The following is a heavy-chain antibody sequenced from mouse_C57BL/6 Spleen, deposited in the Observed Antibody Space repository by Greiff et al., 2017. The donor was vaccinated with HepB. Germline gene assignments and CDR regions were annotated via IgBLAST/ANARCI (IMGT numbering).Heavy chain of an antibody. J-gene: IGHJ3*01. Sequence: EVKLMESGGGLVQPGGSLKLSCAASGFTFSDYGMAWVRQAPRKGPEWVAFISNLAYSIYYADTVTGRFTISRENAKNTLYLEMSSLRSEDTAMYYCASQSFYGNSFAYWGQRTLVTVSA. V-gene: IGHV5-15*01. CDR3: ASQSFYGNSFAY. D-gene: IGHD2-1*01. CDR1: GFTFSDYG. CDR2: ISNLAYSI.